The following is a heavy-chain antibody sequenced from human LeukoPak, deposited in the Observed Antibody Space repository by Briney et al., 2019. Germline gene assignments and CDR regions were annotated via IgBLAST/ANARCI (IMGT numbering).Heavy chain of an antibody. Sequence: SETLSLTCAVYGGSFSGYYWSWIRQPPGKGLEWIGEINHSGSTNYNPSLKSRVTISVDTSKNQFSLKLSSVTAEDTAVYYCARGGLNWFDPWGQGTLVTVSS. J-gene: IGHJ5*02. V-gene: IGHV4-34*01. CDR1: GGSFSGYY. CDR3: ARGGLNWFDP. CDR2: INHSGST.